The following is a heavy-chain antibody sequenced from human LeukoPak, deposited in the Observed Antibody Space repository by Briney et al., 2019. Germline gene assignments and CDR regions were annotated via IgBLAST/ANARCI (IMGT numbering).Heavy chain of an antibody. CDR2: ISGSTGRT. J-gene: IGHJ4*02. CDR3: APRVVGSAPLDY. D-gene: IGHD2-15*01. V-gene: IGHV3-23*01. CDR1: GFNFTTYT. Sequence: GGSLRLSCAASGFNFTTYTMNWVRQAPGKGLEWVSAISGSTGRTYYADSVKGRFTISRDNSKNTLYLQMNNLRAEDTAVYYCAPRVVGSAPLDYWGQGTLVTVSS.